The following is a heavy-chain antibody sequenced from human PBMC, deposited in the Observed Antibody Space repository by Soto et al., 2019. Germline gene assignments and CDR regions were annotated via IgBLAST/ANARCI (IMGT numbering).Heavy chain of an antibody. J-gene: IGHJ3*02. V-gene: IGHV5-51*01. CDR2: IYPDDSDI. D-gene: IGHD3-22*01. Sequence: PGESLKISCKASGYSFSDDWIGWVRQRPGRGLGWMGIIYPDDSDIRSSPSFQGQVTLSADKSITTAYLQWSSLKASDTAIYYCARCLYDTGGGGAFDIWGQGTMVTVSS. CDR3: ARCLYDTGGGGAFDI. CDR1: GYSFSDDW.